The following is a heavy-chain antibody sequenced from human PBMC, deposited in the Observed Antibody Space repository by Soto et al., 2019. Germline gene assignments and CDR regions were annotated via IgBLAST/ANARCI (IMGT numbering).Heavy chain of an antibody. J-gene: IGHJ6*02. CDR2: IYYRGST. V-gene: IGHV4-59*11. CDR3: ARDGREASGMEV. CDR1: GGSISSHY. D-gene: IGHD1-26*01. Sequence: QVQLQESGPGLVRPSETLSLTCTVSGGSISSHYWSWVRQAPGKGLEWIGHIYYRGSTNYNPSLRSRSSISVDTSKSQCSLKRNSVTTADTAVYYCARDGREASGMEVWGQGTKVTVSS.